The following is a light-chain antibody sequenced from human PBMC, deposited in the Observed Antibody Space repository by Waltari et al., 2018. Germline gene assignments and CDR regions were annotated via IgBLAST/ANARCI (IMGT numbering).Light chain of an antibody. CDR1: SSDVGGYNY. V-gene: IGLV2-14*03. J-gene: IGLJ2*01. CDR3: SSYTSTSAVV. Sequence: QSALTQPASVSGSPGQSITISCTGTSSDVGGYNYVSWYQHHPGKAPKLIIYDVTRWPSGVSNRFSGSKSGNTASLTISGLQAEDEADYYCSSYTSTSAVVFGGGTKLTVL. CDR2: DVT.